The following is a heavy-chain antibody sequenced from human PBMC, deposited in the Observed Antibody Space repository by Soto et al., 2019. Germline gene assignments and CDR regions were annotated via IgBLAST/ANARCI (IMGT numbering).Heavy chain of an antibody. D-gene: IGHD3-3*01. CDR3: ARDGTIFGVVITDNYYYYGMDV. CDR1: GYTFTSYG. J-gene: IGHJ6*02. V-gene: IGHV1-18*01. CDR2: ISAYNGNT. Sequence: ASVKVSCKASGYTFTSYGISWVRQAPGQGLEWMGRISAYNGNTDYAQKLQGRVTMTTDTSTSTAYMELRSLRSDDTAVYYCARDGTIFGVVITDNYYYYGMDVWGQGTTVTVSS.